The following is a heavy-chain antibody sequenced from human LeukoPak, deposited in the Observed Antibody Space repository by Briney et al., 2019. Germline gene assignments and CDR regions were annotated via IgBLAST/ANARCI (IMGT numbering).Heavy chain of an antibody. D-gene: IGHD4-11*01. V-gene: IGHV3-30*04. CDR2: ISYDGSNK. Sequence: GRSLRLSCAASGFTFSSYAMHGVRQAPGKGREWGAVISYDGSNKYYADSVKGRFTISRDNSKNTLYLQMNSLRAEDTAVYYCARREPTTVTHWAFDIWGQGTMVTVSS. CDR1: GFTFSSYA. CDR3: ARREPTTVTHWAFDI. J-gene: IGHJ3*02.